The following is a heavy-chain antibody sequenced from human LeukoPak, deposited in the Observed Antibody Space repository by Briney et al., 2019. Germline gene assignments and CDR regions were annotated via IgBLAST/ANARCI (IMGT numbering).Heavy chain of an antibody. Sequence: GGSLRLSCTVSGFTVSSNSMSWVRQAPGKGLEWVSFIYSDNTHYSDSVKGRFTISRDNSKNTLYLQMNSLRAEDTALYYCAKDIRGGTTGTTWFDYWGQGTLVTVSS. CDR2: IYSDNT. D-gene: IGHD1-1*01. V-gene: IGHV3-53*05. J-gene: IGHJ4*02. CDR1: GFTVSSNS. CDR3: AKDIRGGTTGTTWFDY.